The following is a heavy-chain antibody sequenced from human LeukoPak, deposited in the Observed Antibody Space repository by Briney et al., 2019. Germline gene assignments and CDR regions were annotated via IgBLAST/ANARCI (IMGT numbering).Heavy chain of an antibody. J-gene: IGHJ4*02. V-gene: IGHV3-23*01. CDR2: ISGSGGSK. CDR3: AKALLSGTVLLPFVY. Sequence: GGSLRLSCAASGFTFSSYAMSWVRQAPGKGLEGVSAISGSGGSKYYADSVKGGFTISRDNSKNTLYLQMNSLRAEDTAVYYCAKALLSGTVLLPFVYWGQGTLVTVSS. D-gene: IGHD3-10*01. CDR1: GFTFSSYA.